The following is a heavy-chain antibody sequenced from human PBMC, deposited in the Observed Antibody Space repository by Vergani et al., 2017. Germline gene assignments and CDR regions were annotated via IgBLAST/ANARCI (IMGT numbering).Heavy chain of an antibody. CDR1: GLPFSNFA. J-gene: IGHJ4*02. CDR2: ISGHGDRT. D-gene: IGHD2/OR15-2a*01. CDR3: AREERSNTSPFVGD. V-gene: IGHV3-23*01. Sequence: EVHLLESGGGQVEAGGSLRLSWVASGLPFSNFALSWVGKTSGKGLEWVSAISGHGDRTYYADSVKGRFTISRDNSKNTVYLQMNSLKAEDRATYYCAREERSNTSPFVGDWGQGTLVTV.